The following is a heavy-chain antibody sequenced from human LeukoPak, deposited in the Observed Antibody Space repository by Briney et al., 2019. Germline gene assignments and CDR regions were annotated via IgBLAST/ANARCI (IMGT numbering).Heavy chain of an antibody. CDR3: ARAWNVPDFGVVDNDAFDI. J-gene: IGHJ3*02. CDR2: INPSRGST. Sequence: GASVKVSCKASGYTFTNYYMHWVRQAPGQGLEWMGIINPSRGSTSYAQKFQGRVTMTRDTSTSTVYMDLSSLRSEDTAVYYCARAWNVPDFGVVDNDAFDIWGQGTMVTVSS. D-gene: IGHD3-3*01. CDR1: GYTFTNYY. V-gene: IGHV1-46*01.